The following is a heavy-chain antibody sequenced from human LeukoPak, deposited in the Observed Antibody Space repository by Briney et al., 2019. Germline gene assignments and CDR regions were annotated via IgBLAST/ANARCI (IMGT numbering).Heavy chain of an antibody. CDR1: GFTFSSYS. V-gene: IGHV3-21*01. CDR2: ISSSYI. D-gene: IGHD6-19*01. Sequence: PGGSLRLSCAASGFTFSSYSMNWVRQAPGEGLEWVSSISSSYIYYADSVKGRFTISRDNAKNSLYLQMNSLRAEDTAVYYCARDIAVAGPGPLNWGQGTLVTVSS. CDR3: ARDIAVAGPGPLN. J-gene: IGHJ4*02.